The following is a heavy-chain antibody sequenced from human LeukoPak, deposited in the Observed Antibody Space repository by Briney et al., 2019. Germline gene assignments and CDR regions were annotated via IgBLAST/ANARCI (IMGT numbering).Heavy chain of an antibody. CDR2: IYWDDDK. J-gene: IGHJ4*02. CDR3: AHREGFDSSGHYFAY. CDR1: GFSLSTSGVG. V-gene: IGHV2-5*02. D-gene: IGHD3-22*01. Sequence: ASGPTLVKPTQTLTLTCTFSGFSLSTSGVGVGWIRQPPGKALEWLALIYWDDDKRYSPSLKSRLTITKDTSKNQVVLTVTNMDPVDTATYYCAHREGFDSSGHYFAYWGQGTLVTVSS.